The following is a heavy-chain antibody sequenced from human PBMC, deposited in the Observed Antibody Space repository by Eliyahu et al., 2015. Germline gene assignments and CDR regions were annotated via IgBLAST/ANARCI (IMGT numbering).Heavy chain of an antibody. D-gene: IGHD3-22*01. CDR2: IDHSGST. V-gene: IGHV4-34*01. Sequence: QVQLHQWGAGLLKPSETLSLTCAVYGXSFSGYYWSWIRQPSGKGLEWIGEIDHSGSTNYNPSLKSRVTLSVDTSKNQFSLKLNSVTAADTAVYFCARVYDSSSYLYYWGQGTRVTVSS. CDR3: ARVYDSSSYLYY. CDR1: GXSFSGYY. J-gene: IGHJ4*02.